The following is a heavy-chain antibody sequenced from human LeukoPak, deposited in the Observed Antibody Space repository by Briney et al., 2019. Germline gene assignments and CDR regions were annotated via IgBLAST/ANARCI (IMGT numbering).Heavy chain of an antibody. CDR3: ARNYYDSSGYYWALYYMDV. CDR1: GGTFSSYA. Sequence: ASVKVSCKXSGGTFSSYAISWVRQAPGQGLEWMGGIIPIFGTANYSQKFQGRVTITTDESTSTAYMELSSLRSEDTAVYYCARNYYDSSGYYWALYYMDVWGTGTTVTVSS. CDR2: IIPIFGTA. V-gene: IGHV1-69*05. D-gene: IGHD3-22*01. J-gene: IGHJ6*03.